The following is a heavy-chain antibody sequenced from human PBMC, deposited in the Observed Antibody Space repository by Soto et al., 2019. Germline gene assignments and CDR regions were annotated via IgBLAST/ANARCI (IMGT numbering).Heavy chain of an antibody. CDR3: ARDQGYGDYGGGGY. CDR1: GFTFSSYS. V-gene: IGHV3-21*01. Sequence: EVQLVESGGGLVKPGGSLRLSCAASGFTFSSYSMNWVRQAPGKGLEWVSSISSSSSDIYYADSVKGRFTISRDNAKNSLYLQMNSLRAEDTAVYYWARDQGYGDYGGGGYWGQGTLVTVSS. D-gene: IGHD4-17*01. J-gene: IGHJ4*02. CDR2: ISSSSSDI.